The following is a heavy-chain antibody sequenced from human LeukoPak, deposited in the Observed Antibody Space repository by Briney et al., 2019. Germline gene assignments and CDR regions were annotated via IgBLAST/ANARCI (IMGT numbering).Heavy chain of an antibody. CDR2: IHYSGST. J-gene: IGHJ4*02. Sequence: SETLSLTCTVSGDSISSYYWSWIRQPPGKGLEWIGYIHYSGSTYYNPSLKSRVTIYVDTSKNQFSLKLSSVTAADTAVYYCARGRRDGYNLEYFDKWGQGTLVTVSS. CDR3: ARGRRDGYNLEYFDK. CDR1: GDSISSYY. D-gene: IGHD5-24*01. V-gene: IGHV4-59*08.